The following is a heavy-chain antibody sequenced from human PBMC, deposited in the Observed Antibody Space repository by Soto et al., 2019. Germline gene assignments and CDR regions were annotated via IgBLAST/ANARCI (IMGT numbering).Heavy chain of an antibody. V-gene: IGHV3-30*18. CDR3: AKDVQVGAHYYYGMDV. Sequence: GGSLRLSCAASGFTFSSYGMHWVRQAPGKGLEWVAVISYDGSNKYYADSVKGRFTISRDNSKNTLYLQMNSLRAEDTAVYYCAKDVQVGAHYYYGMDVWGQGTTVTVSS. CDR1: GFTFSSYG. CDR2: ISYDGSNK. J-gene: IGHJ6*02. D-gene: IGHD1-26*01.